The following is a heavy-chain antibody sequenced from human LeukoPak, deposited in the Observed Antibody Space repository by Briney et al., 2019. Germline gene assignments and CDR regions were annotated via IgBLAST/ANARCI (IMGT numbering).Heavy chain of an antibody. CDR2: ISAYNGNT. CDR1: GYTFTNYG. CDR3: ARDLYYYDSSGYYYCPFDY. D-gene: IGHD3-22*01. J-gene: IGHJ4*02. Sequence: GASVKVSCKAFGYTFTNYGITWVRQAPGQGLEWMGWISAYNGNTNYAQKLQGRVTMTTDTSTSIAYMELRSLRSDDTAVYYCARDLYYYDSSGYYYCPFDYWGQGTLVTVSS. V-gene: IGHV1-18*01.